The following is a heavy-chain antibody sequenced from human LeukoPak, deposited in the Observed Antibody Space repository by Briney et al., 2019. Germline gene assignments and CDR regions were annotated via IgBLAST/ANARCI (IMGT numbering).Heavy chain of an antibody. J-gene: IGHJ4*02. V-gene: IGHV1-69*13. CDR1: GGTLSSYA. CDR3: ASRIVGATASFDY. Sequence: SVKVSCKASGGTLSSYAISWVRQAPGPGLEWMGGIIHICGTANYAQKFQGRVTITADESTSTAYMELSSLRSEDTAVYYCASRIVGATASFDYWGQGTLVTVSS. D-gene: IGHD1-26*01. CDR2: IIHICGTA.